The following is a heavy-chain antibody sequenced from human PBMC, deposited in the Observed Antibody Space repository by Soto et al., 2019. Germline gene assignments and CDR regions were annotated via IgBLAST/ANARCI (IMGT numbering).Heavy chain of an antibody. Sequence: ASVKVSCKASGYTFTSYGISWVRQAPGQGLEWMGWISAYNGNTNYAQKLQGRVTMTTDTSTSTAYMELRSLRSDDTAVYYCARDKSGEYYYGSGTPRIYGMDVWGQGTTVTVSS. CDR1: GYTFTSYG. CDR3: ARDKSGEYYYGSGTPRIYGMDV. V-gene: IGHV1-18*01. J-gene: IGHJ6*02. D-gene: IGHD3-10*01. CDR2: ISAYNGNT.